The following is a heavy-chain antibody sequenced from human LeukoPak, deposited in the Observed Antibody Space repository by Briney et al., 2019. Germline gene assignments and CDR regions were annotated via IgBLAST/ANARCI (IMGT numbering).Heavy chain of an antibody. CDR3: ARAHYSSSRYHGDAFDI. CDR1: GYSFTSYW. CDR2: IYPGDSDT. J-gene: IGHJ3*02. Sequence: GESLKISCKGSGYSFTSYWIGWVRQMPGKGLEWMGIIYPGDSDTRYSPSFQGQVTISADKSISTAYLQWSSLKASDTAMYYCARAHYSSSRYHGDAFDIWGQGIMVTVSS. D-gene: IGHD6-13*01. V-gene: IGHV5-51*01.